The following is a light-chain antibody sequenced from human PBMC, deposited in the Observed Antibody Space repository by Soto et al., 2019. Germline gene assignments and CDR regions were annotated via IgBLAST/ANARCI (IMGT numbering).Light chain of an antibody. CDR1: SSDVGGYNF. V-gene: IGLV2-14*01. CDR3: SSYATSSPRV. Sequence: QAVVTQPASVSGSPGQSITISCTGTSSDVGGYNFVSWYQQHPGKAPKLMIYEVSHRPSGVSNRFSGSKSGNTASLTISGLQAEDEADYYCSSYATSSPRVFGGGTKVTVL. J-gene: IGLJ2*01. CDR2: EVS.